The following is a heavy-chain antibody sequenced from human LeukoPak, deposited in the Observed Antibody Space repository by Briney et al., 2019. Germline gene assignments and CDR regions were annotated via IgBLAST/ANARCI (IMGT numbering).Heavy chain of an antibody. CDR3: ARILVGTTWYFDY. CDR1: GGXISNYY. CDR2: IYYSGST. J-gene: IGHJ4*02. V-gene: IGHV4-59*12. Sequence: SETLSLTCTVSGGXISNYYCSWIRQPPGKGLEWIGYIYYSGSTNYNPSLKSRVTISVDKSKNQFSLKLSSVTAADTAVYYCARILVGTTWYFDYWGRGTLVTVSS. D-gene: IGHD1-26*01.